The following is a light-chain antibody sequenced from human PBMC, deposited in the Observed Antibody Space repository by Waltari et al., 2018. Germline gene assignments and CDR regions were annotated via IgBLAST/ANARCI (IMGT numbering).Light chain of an antibody. CDR3: SSYTSSTIYV. V-gene: IGLV2-14*01. CDR2: DVS. CDR1: SSDVGGYNY. Sequence: QSALTPPASVSGSPGQSITISCTGTSSDVGGYNYVSWYQQHPGKAPKLMIYDVSNRPSGVSNRFSGSKSGNTASLTISGLQPEDEADYYCSSYTSSTIYVFG. J-gene: IGLJ1*01.